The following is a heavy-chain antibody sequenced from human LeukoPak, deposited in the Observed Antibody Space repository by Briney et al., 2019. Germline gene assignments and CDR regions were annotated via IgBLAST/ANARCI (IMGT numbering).Heavy chain of an antibody. D-gene: IGHD3-22*01. Sequence: EASVKVSCKASGYTFTSYYIHWVRQAPGQGLEWMGVINPSGGSTTYAQKFQGRVAMTRDTSTSTVYMELTSLRYEDTAVYYCARDRTGYYHSSGHYFDYWGQGTLVTVSS. V-gene: IGHV1-46*01. J-gene: IGHJ4*02. CDR3: ARDRTGYYHSSGHYFDY. CDR2: INPSGGST. CDR1: GYTFTSYY.